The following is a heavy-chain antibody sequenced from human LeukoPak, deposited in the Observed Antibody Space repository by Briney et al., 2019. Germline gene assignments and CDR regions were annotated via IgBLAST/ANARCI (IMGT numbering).Heavy chain of an antibody. D-gene: IGHD6-19*01. V-gene: IGHV3-23*01. CDR2: ISGSGGST. CDR3: AKGSSPPVAGLLDY. CDR1: GFTFSSYA. J-gene: IGHJ4*02. Sequence: GGSLRLSCAASGFTFSSYAMSWVRQAPGKGLEWVSAISGSGGSTYYADSVKGRFTISRDNSKNTLYLQMNSLRAEDTAVHYCAKGSSPPVAGLLDYWGQGTLVTVSS.